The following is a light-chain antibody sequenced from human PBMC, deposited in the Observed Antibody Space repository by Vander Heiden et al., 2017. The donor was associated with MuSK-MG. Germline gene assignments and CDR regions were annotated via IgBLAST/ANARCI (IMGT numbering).Light chain of an antibody. J-gene: IGKJ1*01. CDR3: QQSYSTPPT. V-gene: IGKV1-39*01. CDR1: QSIGSH. CDR2: AAS. Sequence: DIQLTQSPSSLSASVGDSVTISCRSSQSIGSHLNWYQQKAGKAPKLLMYAASALQSGVPSRFSGSGSGTDFTLTISSLQPEDFATYYCQQSYSTPPTFGQGTKVEIK.